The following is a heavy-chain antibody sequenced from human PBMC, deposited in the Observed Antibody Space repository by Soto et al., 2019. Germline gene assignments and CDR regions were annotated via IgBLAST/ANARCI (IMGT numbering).Heavy chain of an antibody. V-gene: IGHV3-30*18. CDR2: ISNDGSNE. D-gene: IGHD3-10*01. Sequence: GGSLRLSCVASGFSFSTYGMHWVRQAPGKGLEWVTFISNDGSNEKYADSVKGRFIIARDNSKNTVYLQMNSLRDEDTAVYYCTKPPRGDRGNYFDYWGQGTLVTVSS. CDR1: GFSFSTYG. CDR3: TKPPRGDRGNYFDY. J-gene: IGHJ4*02.